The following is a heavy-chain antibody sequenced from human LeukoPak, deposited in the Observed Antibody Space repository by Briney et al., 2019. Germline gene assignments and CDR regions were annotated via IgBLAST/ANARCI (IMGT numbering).Heavy chain of an antibody. V-gene: IGHV3-7*01. CDR1: GFTFSSYE. CDR2: IKQDGSEK. CDR3: ARDYTVGYFDY. J-gene: IGHJ4*02. Sequence: GGSLRLSCAASGFTFSSYEMSWVRQAPGKGLEWVANIKQDGSEKYYVDSVKGRFTISRDNAKNSLYLQMNSLRAEDTAVYYCARDYTVGYFDYWGQGTLVTVSS. D-gene: IGHD2-2*02.